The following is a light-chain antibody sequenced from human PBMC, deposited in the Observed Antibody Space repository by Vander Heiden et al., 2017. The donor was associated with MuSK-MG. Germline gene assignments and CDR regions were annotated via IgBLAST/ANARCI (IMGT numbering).Light chain of an antibody. V-gene: IGKV1-5*03. CDR2: KAS. CDR1: QSISSW. CDR3: QWDKSYQFT. J-gene: IGKJ3*01. Sequence: DIQMTQSPSTLSASVGDRVTITCRASQSISSWLAWYQQKPGKAPKLLIYKASSLESAVPSTFSGSGSGTEFTLTISSLQLDHFATYYCQWDKSYQFTFGPGTKVDIK.